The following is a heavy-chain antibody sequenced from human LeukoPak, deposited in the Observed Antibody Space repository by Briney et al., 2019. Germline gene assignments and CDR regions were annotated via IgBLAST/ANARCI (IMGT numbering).Heavy chain of an antibody. CDR3: ARDFRYRDSSGYYSFDY. V-gene: IGHV3-74*01. CDR2: INSDGSST. Sequence: GGPLRLSCAASGFTFSNYWMHWVRQAPGKGLVWVSRINSDGSSTSYADSVKGRFTISRDNAKNTLYLQMNSLRAEDTAVYYCARDFRYRDSSGYYSFDYWGQGTVVSVSS. CDR1: GFTFSNYW. J-gene: IGHJ4*02. D-gene: IGHD3-22*01.